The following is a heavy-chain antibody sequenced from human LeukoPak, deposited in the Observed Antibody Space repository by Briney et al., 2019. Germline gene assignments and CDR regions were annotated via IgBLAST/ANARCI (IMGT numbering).Heavy chain of an antibody. CDR3: ARDEGGIVVVPAAIGRIYYFDY. J-gene: IGHJ4*02. V-gene: IGHV4-34*01. Sequence: SETLSLTCAVYGGSFSGYYWSWIRQPPGKGLEWIGEINHSGSTNYNPSLKSRVTISVDTSKNQFSLKLSSVTAADTAVYYSARDEGGIVVVPAAIGRIYYFDYWGQGTLVTVSS. D-gene: IGHD2-2*01. CDR1: GGSFSGYY. CDR2: INHSGST.